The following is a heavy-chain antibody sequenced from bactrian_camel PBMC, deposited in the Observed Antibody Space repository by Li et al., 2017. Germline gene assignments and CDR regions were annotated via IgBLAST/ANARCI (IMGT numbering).Heavy chain of an antibody. J-gene: IGHJ4*01. CDR2: ISWQPSRT. CDR1: DLTFDGYD. V-gene: IGHV3S63*01. D-gene: IGHD2*01. Sequence: HVQLVESGGGLVQAGGSLRLSCTASDLTFDGYDMGWFRQAPGKEREGVSCISWQPSRTYYADSVKGRFTISRDNAKRMLYLQMDSLKPEDTATYYCAIADVLYGDTSYPYCPIPDWANWGQGTQVTVS. CDR3: AIADVLYGDTSYPYCPIPDWAN.